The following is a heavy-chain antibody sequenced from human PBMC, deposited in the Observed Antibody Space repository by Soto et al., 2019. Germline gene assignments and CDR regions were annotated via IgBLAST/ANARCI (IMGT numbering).Heavy chain of an antibody. CDR3: VKFRVRAYHSYYMDV. V-gene: IGHV3-23*01. J-gene: IGHJ6*03. Sequence: DVQLLESGGGLAQRGGSLRLSCAASGFSFSTYGMTWVRQAPGKGLEWVSYGGSGGGTYYADSVKGRFTIYRDNSKNTLYLQLNSLRAEDTAVYYCVKFRVRAYHSYYMDVWGNGTTVTVSS. CDR1: GFSFSTYG. CDR2: YGGSGGGT.